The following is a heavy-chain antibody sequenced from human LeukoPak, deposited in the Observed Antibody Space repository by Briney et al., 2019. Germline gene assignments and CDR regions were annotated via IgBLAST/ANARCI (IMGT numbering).Heavy chain of an antibody. V-gene: IGHV4-59*12. CDR2: IYYSGST. Sequence: PSETLSLTCTVSGVSISSYYWSWIRQPPGKGLEWIGYIYYSGSTNYNPSLKSRVTISVDTSKNQFSLKLSSVTAADTAVYYCARGRRSYGYDWFDPWGQGTLVTVSS. CDR3: ARGRRSYGYDWFDP. J-gene: IGHJ5*02. CDR1: GVSISSYY. D-gene: IGHD5-18*01.